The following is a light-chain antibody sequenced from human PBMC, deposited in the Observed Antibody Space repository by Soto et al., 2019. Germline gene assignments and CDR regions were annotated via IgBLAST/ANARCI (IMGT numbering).Light chain of an antibody. CDR1: QNINNY. J-gene: IGKJ1*01. Sequence: DIQMTQSPSSLSASVGDRVTITCQASQNINNYLNWYQQKPGRAPKXLIYDASSLESGVPSRFSGSGSGTEFTLTISSMQPDDFATYYCQQYNSYSAFGQGTKVDIK. CDR2: DAS. V-gene: IGKV1-5*01. CDR3: QQYNSYSA.